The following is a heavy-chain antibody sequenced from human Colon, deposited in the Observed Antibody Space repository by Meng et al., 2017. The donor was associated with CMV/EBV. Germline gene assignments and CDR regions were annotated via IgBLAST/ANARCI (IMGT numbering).Heavy chain of an antibody. Sequence: GGSLRLSCAASGFTFSIYAMSWVRQAPGKGLEWVSSISDKGSSSYYADSVKGRFTISRDNAKNTLYLQMNSLRAEDTAVYYCAREGGVVPAAIFAFDIWGQGTMVTVSS. D-gene: IGHD2-2*02. J-gene: IGHJ3*02. V-gene: IGHV3-23*01. CDR2: ISDKGSSS. CDR1: GFTFSIYA. CDR3: AREGGVVPAAIFAFDI.